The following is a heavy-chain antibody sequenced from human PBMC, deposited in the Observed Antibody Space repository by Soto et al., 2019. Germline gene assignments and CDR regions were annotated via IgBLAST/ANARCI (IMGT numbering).Heavy chain of an antibody. V-gene: IGHV1-18*04. J-gene: IGHJ5*02. D-gene: IGHD6-19*01. CDR3: ARGHSSGCENWFDP. CDR1: VYTFTSYG. Sequence: ASVKFSCKASVYTFTSYGISWLRHAPGQGLEWMGLIIAYNGNTNYAQKLQGRVTMTTDTSTSTAYMELMSLRSDDTAVYYCARGHSSGCENWFDPWRQGTLVTVSS. CDR2: IIAYNGNT.